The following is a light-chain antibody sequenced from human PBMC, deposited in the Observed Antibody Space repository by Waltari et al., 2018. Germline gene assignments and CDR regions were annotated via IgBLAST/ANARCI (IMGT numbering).Light chain of an antibody. CDR1: SSDVGGYNY. Sequence: QSALTQPASVSGSPGQSITISCTGTSSDVGGYNYVSWYQQHPGKAPKLMIYEVSNRPSGGSNRVSGSKAGNTASLTISGLQAEDEADYYCSSYTSSSFWVFGGGTKLTVL. V-gene: IGLV2-14*01. J-gene: IGLJ3*02. CDR3: SSYTSSSFWV. CDR2: EVS.